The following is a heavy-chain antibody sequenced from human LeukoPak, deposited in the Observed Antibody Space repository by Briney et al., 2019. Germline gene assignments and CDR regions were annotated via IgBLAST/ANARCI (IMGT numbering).Heavy chain of an antibody. J-gene: IGHJ4*02. Sequence: GSLRLSCAASGFTFSTFWMSWVRQAPGKGLEWVANINQDGSEKYYLGSMKGRFTVSRDNAKNSLYLQMDSLRAEDTAVYYCARGGTFVSDYWGQGTLVTVSS. D-gene: IGHD1-1*01. CDR2: INQDGSEK. CDR1: GFTFSTFW. CDR3: ARGGTFVSDY. V-gene: IGHV3-7*01.